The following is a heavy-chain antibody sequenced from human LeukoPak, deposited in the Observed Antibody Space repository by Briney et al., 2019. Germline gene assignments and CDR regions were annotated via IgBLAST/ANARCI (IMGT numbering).Heavy chain of an antibody. V-gene: IGHV3-7*01. J-gene: IGHJ4*02. CDR3: ARDGGLNTNFGY. CDR2: TKPDGSAE. CDR1: GFTFRNYW. Sequence: GGSLRLSCAASGFTFRNYWMGWVRQAPGKGLEWVANTKPDGSAEYYADSVRGRFTTSRDNANNLLYLQMNRLRAEDTAVYYCARDGGLNTNFGYWGQGALVTVSS. D-gene: IGHD2-15*01.